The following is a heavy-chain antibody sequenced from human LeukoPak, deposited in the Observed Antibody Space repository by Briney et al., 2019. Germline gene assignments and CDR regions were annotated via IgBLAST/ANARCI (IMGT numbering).Heavy chain of an antibody. CDR2: INPNSGGT. V-gene: IGHV1-2*02. CDR3: ARVRGGVYYYDSSGYRTTIDY. D-gene: IGHD3-22*01. Sequence: ASVKVSCKASGYTFTGYYMHWVRQAPGQGLEWMGWINPNSGGTNYAQKLQGRVTMTTDTSTSTAYMELRGLRSDDTAVYYCARVRGGVYYYDSSGYRTTIDYWGQGTLVTVSS. J-gene: IGHJ4*02. CDR1: GYTFTGYY.